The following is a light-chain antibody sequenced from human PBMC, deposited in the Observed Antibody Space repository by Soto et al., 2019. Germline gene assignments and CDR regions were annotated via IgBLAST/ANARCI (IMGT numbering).Light chain of an antibody. V-gene: IGKV1-9*01. Sequence: DIQLTQSPSFLSASVGERVTITCRASQGISSYLAWYQQKPGKAPKLLIYAASTLQSGVPSRFSGSGSGTEFTLTISSLQPEDVATYYCQQLNSYPRFTFGPGTKVDIK. CDR3: QQLNSYPRFT. CDR1: QGISSY. CDR2: AAS. J-gene: IGKJ3*01.